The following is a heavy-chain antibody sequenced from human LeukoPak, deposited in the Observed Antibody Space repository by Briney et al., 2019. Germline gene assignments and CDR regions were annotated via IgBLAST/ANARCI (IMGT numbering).Heavy chain of an antibody. CDR3: VRVHVGTDMVDIDY. Sequence: GGSLRLSCAASGFTFSSYAMTWVRQAPGKGLEWVSAISGSGGSTYYAGSVRGRFTISRDNSKNTLYLQMNSLRAEDTAVYYCVRVHVGTDMVDIDYWGQGTLVTVSS. V-gene: IGHV3-23*01. CDR2: ISGSGGST. J-gene: IGHJ4*02. CDR1: GFTFSSYA. D-gene: IGHD5-18*01.